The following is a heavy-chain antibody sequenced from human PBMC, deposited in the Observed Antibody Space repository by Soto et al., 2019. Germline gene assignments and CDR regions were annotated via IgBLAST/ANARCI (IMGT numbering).Heavy chain of an antibody. V-gene: IGHV2-5*02. J-gene: IGHJ4*02. CDR3: AHRQRQAADFDY. Sequence: SGPTLVNPTQTLTLTCTFSGFSLSTSGVGVGWIRQPPGKALEWLGIIYWDGVKWCSPSLKTRLTLTKDTSKNQVVLIMTNMDPVDTATYYCAHRQRQAADFDYWGQGTLVTVSS. CDR1: GFSLSTSGVG. D-gene: IGHD2-15*01. CDR2: IYWDGVK.